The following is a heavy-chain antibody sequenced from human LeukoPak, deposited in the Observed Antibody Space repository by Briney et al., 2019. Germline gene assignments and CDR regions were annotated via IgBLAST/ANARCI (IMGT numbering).Heavy chain of an antibody. J-gene: IGHJ3*02. Sequence: ASVKVSCKASGGTFSSYAISWVRQAPGQGLEWMGRIVPILGIANYAQKFQGRVTITADKSASTAYMELSSLRSEDTAVYYCARAPQIGSGHAFDIWGQGTMVTVSS. D-gene: IGHD2-15*01. CDR3: ARAPQIGSGHAFDI. V-gene: IGHV1-69*04. CDR2: IVPILGIA. CDR1: GGTFSSYA.